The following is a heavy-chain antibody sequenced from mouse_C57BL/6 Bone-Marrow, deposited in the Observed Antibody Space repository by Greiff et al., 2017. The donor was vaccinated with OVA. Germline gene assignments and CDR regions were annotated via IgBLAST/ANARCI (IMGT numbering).Heavy chain of an antibody. CDR3: AREKDYYGSSWYFDV. CDR2: ISYSGST. V-gene: IGHV3-1*01. CDR1: GYSITSGYD. D-gene: IGHD1-1*01. Sequence: VQLQQSGPGMVKPSQSLSLTCTVTGYSITSGYDWHWIRHFPGNKLEWMGYISYSGSTNYNPSLKSRISITHDTSKNHFFLKLNSVTTEDTATYYCAREKDYYGSSWYFDVWGTGTTVTVSS. J-gene: IGHJ1*03.